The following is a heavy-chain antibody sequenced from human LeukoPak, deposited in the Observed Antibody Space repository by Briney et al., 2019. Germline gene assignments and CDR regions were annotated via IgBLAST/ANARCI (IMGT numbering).Heavy chain of an antibody. CDR2: INSDGSST. V-gene: IGHV3-74*01. CDR3: AKDNWFDP. Sequence: GGSLRLSCAASGFTFSISWMHWVRQAPGKGLAWVSHINSDGSSTDYADSVKGRFTISRDNAKNSLYLQMNSLRAEDTAVYYCAKDNWFDPWGQGTLVTVSS. CDR1: GFTFSISW. J-gene: IGHJ5*02.